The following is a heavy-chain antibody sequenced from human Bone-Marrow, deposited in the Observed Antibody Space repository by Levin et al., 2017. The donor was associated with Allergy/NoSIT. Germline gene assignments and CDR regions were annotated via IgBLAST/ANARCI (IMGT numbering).Heavy chain of an antibody. J-gene: IGHJ4*02. Sequence: GESLKISCAASGFTFSSYEMNWVRQAPGKGLEWVSYIGRGGSPIYYADSVKGRFTISRDNAKNSLYLQMNSLRAEDTAVYYCATLLGAAVGTYADYWGQGTLVTVSS. CDR1: GFTFSSYE. CDR3: ATLLGAAVGTYADY. D-gene: IGHD6-13*01. V-gene: IGHV3-48*03. CDR2: IGRGGSPI.